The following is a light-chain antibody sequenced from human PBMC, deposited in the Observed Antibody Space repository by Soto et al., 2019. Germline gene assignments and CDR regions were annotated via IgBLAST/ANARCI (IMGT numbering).Light chain of an antibody. J-gene: IGKJ4*01. Sequence: DVQMTQSPSSVTASVGDRVTITCRATQNLGRWLAWYQQRPGKVPQLLIYGGSTLQSGVPSRFSGSGTGASYTLTITGLQAEDIATYYCQQSNIFPFTFGGGTKGDIK. V-gene: IGKV1-12*02. CDR1: QNLGRW. CDR2: GGS. CDR3: QQSNIFPFT.